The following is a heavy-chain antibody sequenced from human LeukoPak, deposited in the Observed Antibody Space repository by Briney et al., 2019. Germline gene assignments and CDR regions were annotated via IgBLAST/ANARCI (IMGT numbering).Heavy chain of an antibody. Sequence: GGSLRLSCGASGFTFSSYEMNWVRQAPGKGPEWVSYISSSGSTIYYADSVKGRFTISRDNAKNSLYLQMNSLRAEDTAVYYCARSQVGATTDDYWGQGTLVTVSS. J-gene: IGHJ4*02. D-gene: IGHD1-26*01. CDR2: ISSSGSTI. CDR1: GFTFSSYE. CDR3: ARSQVGATTDDY. V-gene: IGHV3-48*03.